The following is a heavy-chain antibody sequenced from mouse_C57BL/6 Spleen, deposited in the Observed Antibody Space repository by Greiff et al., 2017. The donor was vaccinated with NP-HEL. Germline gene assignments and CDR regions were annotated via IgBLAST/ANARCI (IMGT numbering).Heavy chain of an antibody. CDR2: IYPGDGDT. CDR3: ARTTVVAPSFDY. J-gene: IGHJ2*01. V-gene: IGHV1-82*01. CDR1: GYAFSSSW. Sequence: QVQLQQSGPELVKPGASVKISCKASGYAFSSSWMNWVKQRPGKGLEWIGRIYPGDGDTNYNGKFKGKATLTADKSSSTAYMQLSSLTSEDSAVHFCARTTVVAPSFDYGGQGTTLTVSS. D-gene: IGHD1-1*01.